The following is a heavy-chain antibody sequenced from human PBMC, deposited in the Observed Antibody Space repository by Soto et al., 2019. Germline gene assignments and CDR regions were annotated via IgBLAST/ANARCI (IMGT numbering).Heavy chain of an antibody. Sequence: EVQLVESGGGLVQPGGSVKLSCAASGFTFNGPAIHWVRQASGKGLEWVGRIGNKANSYATVYAASMKGRFTISRDDSTNTAYLQMNSLKAEDSAVYYCSTAYVWGQGTLVTVPS. CDR1: GFTFNGPA. V-gene: IGHV3-73*01. J-gene: IGHJ4*02. D-gene: IGHD3-16*01. CDR2: IGNKANSYAT. CDR3: STAYV.